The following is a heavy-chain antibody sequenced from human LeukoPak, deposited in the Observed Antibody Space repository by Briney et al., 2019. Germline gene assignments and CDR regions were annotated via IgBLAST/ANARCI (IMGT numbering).Heavy chain of an antibody. D-gene: IGHD5-18*01. CDR1: GGSFSGYY. J-gene: IGHJ4*02. Sequence: SETLSLTCAVYGGSFSGYYWSWIRQPPGQGLEWIGGMNHSGSTNYNPSLKRRVTISVDTSKKQLSLHLSSVTAAATAVYYCARGSTLHQSGYIYGFWGQGTLVTVSS. V-gene: IGHV4-34*01. CDR3: ARGSTLHQSGYIYGF. CDR2: MNHSGST.